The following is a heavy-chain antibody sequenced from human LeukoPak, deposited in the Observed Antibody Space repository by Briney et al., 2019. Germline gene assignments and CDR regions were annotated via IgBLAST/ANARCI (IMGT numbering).Heavy chain of an antibody. CDR1: GFNFTNYA. CDR2: ISGSGGTT. J-gene: IGHJ4*02. D-gene: IGHD3-3*01. Sequence: GGSLRLSCAASGFNFTNYAMSWVRQAPGKGLEWVSAISGSGGTTYYADSVKGRFTISRDNSKNTLYLQMNSLRAEDTTVYYCAKWHYDFWSGYENQMCYFDQWGQGTLVTVSS. CDR3: AKWHYDFWSGYENQMCYFDQ. V-gene: IGHV3-23*01.